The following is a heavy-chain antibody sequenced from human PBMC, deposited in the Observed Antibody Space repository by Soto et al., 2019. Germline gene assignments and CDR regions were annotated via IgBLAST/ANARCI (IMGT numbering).Heavy chain of an antibody. CDR2: INHSGST. Sequence: SSETLSLTCAVYGGSFSGYYWSWIRQPPGKGLEWIGEINHSGSTNYNPSLKSRVTISVDTSKNQFSLELSSVTAADTAVYYCARGGIVVVPAAMRSWNYWGQGTLVTVSS. V-gene: IGHV4-34*01. CDR3: ARGGIVVVPAAMRSWNY. CDR1: GGSFSGYY. D-gene: IGHD2-2*01. J-gene: IGHJ4*02.